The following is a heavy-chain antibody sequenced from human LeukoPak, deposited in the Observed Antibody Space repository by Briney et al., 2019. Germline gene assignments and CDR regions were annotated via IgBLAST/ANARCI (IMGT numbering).Heavy chain of an antibody. D-gene: IGHD6-19*01. J-gene: IGHJ5*02. V-gene: IGHV4-39*07. CDR3: ARRKTVAGTVWFDP. CDR1: GGSISSSSYY. Sequence: PSETLSLTCTVSGGSISSSSYYWGWIRQPPGKGLEWIGSIYYSGSTYYNPSLKSRVTISVDTSKNQFSLKLSSVTAADTAVYYCARRKTVAGTVWFDPWGQGTLVTVSS. CDR2: IYYSGST.